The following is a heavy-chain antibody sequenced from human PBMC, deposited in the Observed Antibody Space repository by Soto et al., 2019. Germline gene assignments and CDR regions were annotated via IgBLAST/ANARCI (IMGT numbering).Heavy chain of an antibody. J-gene: IGHJ6*03. CDR2: IRYSGSTI. CDR1: GIIFNGFG. D-gene: IGHD3-22*01. CDR3: ARSGYAGAGLDPHYMDV. V-gene: IGHV3-30*12. Sequence: GGSLRLSCAASGIIFNGFGMHLVRQAPGKGLEWVAVIRYSGSTIYYADSVKGRFTISRDNAKNSLYLQMNSLRAEDTAVYYCARSGYAGAGLDPHYMDVWGKGTTVTVSS.